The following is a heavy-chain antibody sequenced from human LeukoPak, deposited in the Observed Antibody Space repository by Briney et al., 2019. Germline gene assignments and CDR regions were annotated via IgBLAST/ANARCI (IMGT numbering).Heavy chain of an antibody. J-gene: IGHJ4*02. V-gene: IGHV3-30*18. CDR2: ISYGGSNR. CDR1: GFTFSSSD. D-gene: IGHD2-2*01. CDR3: AKDLQGHYALDY. Sequence: QPGRSLRLSCAASGFTFSSSDLHWVRQAPGKGLEWVAVISYGGSNRYYADSVKGRSTISRDNSKNTLYLQMNSLRTEDTAVYYCAKDLQGHYALDYWGQGTLVTVSS.